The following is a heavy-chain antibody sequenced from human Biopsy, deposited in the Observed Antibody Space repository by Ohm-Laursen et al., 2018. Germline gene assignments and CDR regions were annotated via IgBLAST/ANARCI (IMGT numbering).Heavy chain of an antibody. CDR3: AKQGIRGYYEY. J-gene: IGHJ4*02. CDR1: GVSISSRASY. V-gene: IGHV4-39*01. Sequence: TPSLTWAVSGVSISSRASYWGWFRQSPGMGLVWIGNIYYTGNTYYNPSLDSRLTISEDTSKNHFSLKLSSVTAADTAVYYCAKQGIRGYYEYWGQGSLVTVSS. D-gene: IGHD3-22*01. CDR2: IYYTGNT.